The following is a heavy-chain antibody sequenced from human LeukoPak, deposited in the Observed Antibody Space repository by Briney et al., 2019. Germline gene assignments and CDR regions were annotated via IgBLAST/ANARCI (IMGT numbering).Heavy chain of an antibody. CDR3: ARAFPSLRFLAWPHFDY. J-gene: IGHJ4*02. CDR2: ISYDGSNK. CDR1: GFPLSSYA. V-gene: IGHV3-30-3*01. D-gene: IGHD3-3*01. Sequence: GGPLRLSCAASGFPLSSYAMLWVRQPPAKGLEGVAGISYDGSNKYYAASVKGRFTISRDNSKNTLYLQMNSLRAEDTAVYYCARAFPSLRFLAWPHFDYWGQGTLVTVSS.